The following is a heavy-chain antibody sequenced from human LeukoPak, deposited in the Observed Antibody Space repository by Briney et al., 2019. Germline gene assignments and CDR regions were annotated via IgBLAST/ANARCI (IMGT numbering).Heavy chain of an antibody. CDR1: GFTFSSYW. Sequence: PGGSLRLSCAASGFTFSSYWMSWVRQAPGKGLEWVGRIKSKTDGGTTDYGAPVKGRFIISRDDSKNTLYLQMSGLKIEDTAVYFCITDPGEWEPIWGQGTMVTVSS. CDR3: ITDPGEWEPI. J-gene: IGHJ3*02. CDR2: IKSKTDGGTT. V-gene: IGHV3-15*01. D-gene: IGHD1-26*01.